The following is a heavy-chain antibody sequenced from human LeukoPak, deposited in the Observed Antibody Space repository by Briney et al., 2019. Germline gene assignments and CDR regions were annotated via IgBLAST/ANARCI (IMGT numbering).Heavy chain of an antibody. CDR3: ARGHTYYDLWSGEKYNWFDP. J-gene: IGHJ5*02. CDR2: IGTAGDT. CDR1: GFTFSSYD. V-gene: IGHV3-13*01. Sequence: GGSLRLSCAASGFTFSSYDMHWVRQATGKGLEWVSAIGTAGDTYYPGSVKGRFTISRENAKNSLYLQMNSLRAGDTAVYYCARGHTYYDLWSGEKYNWFDPWGQGTLVTVSS. D-gene: IGHD3-3*01.